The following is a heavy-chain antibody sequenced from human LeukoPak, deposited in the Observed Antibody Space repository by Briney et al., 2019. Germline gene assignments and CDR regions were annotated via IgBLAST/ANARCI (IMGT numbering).Heavy chain of an antibody. J-gene: IGHJ5*02. D-gene: IGHD3-3*01. CDR1: GGSVSSSSYY. Sequence: SETLSLTCTVSGGSVSSSSYYWSWIRQPPGKGLEWIGYVYYSGSTNYNPSLKSRVTISVDTSKNQFSLKLSSVTAADTAVYYCARDLWSGYGFDPWGQGTLVTVSS. V-gene: IGHV4-61*01. CDR3: ARDLWSGYGFDP. CDR2: VYYSGST.